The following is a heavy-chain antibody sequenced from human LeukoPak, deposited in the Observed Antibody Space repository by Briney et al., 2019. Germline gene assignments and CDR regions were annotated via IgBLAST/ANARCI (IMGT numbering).Heavy chain of an antibody. D-gene: IGHD2-2*01. CDR1: GFTFSRYW. CDR2: IKQDGSEK. Sequence: PGGSLRLSCAASGFTFSRYWMSWVRQAPGKGPEWVANIKQDGSEKYYVDSVKGRFTISRDNAKNSLYLQMNSLRAEDTAVYYCARVCCSSSPNWFDPWGQGTLVTVSS. V-gene: IGHV3-7*01. CDR3: ARVCCSSSPNWFDP. J-gene: IGHJ5*02.